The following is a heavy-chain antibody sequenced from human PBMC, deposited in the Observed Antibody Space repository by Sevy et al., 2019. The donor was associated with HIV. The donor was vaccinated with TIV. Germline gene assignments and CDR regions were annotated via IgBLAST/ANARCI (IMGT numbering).Heavy chain of an antibody. J-gene: IGHJ3*02. CDR1: GYTFTAYY. CDR2: INPNSGPKRGGT. V-gene: IGHV1-2*02. Sequence: ASVKVSCKASGYTFTAYYIHWVRQAPGQGLEYLGWINPNSGPKRGGTNYAQNFQGRVTMTSDTSITTAYMDLSRLRSDDMAVYYCARGIQLWSTYDGFNIWGQGTMVTVSS. D-gene: IGHD5-18*01. CDR3: ARGIQLWSTYDGFNI.